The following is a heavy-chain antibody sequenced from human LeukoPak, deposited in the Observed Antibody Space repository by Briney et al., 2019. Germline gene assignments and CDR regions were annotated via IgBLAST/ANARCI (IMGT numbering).Heavy chain of an antibody. CDR3: AKAGRPGIAAAGTVRWFDP. D-gene: IGHD6-13*01. J-gene: IGHJ5*02. V-gene: IGHV3-30*02. Sequence: PGGSLRLSCAASGFTFSSYGIHWVRQAPGKGLEWVAFIRHDGINKFYADSVKGRFTISRDNSKNTLYLQMNSLRADDTAVYYCAKAGRPGIAAAGTVRWFDPWGQGTLVTVSS. CDR1: GFTFSSYG. CDR2: IRHDGINK.